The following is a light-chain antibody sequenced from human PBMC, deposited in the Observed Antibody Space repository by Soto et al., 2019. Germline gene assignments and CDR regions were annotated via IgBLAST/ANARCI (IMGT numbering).Light chain of an antibody. CDR3: QKCGVAPFT. Sequence: DIHMAQSPPSLSASVGDRVTITCRASHNIVTYLNWYQQKAGKAPSLLIYEASHLQSGVPFRFFGSGSGTDFTLTIDNLQHEDSATYYCQKCGVAPFTFGGGTKVEI. V-gene: IGKV1-39*01. CDR2: EAS. J-gene: IGKJ4*01. CDR1: HNIVTY.